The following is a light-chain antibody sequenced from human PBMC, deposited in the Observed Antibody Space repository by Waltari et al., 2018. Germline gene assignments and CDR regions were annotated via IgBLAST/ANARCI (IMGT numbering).Light chain of an antibody. Sequence: QSAVTQPASVSGSPGQSITISCTGTNGDIGNDNYVAWYQQHPGKAPKLIIYEVNYRPSGVSNRFSGSKSGNTASLTISGLQAEDEADYYCCSFTRASTWVFGGGTKLTVL. CDR3: CSFTRASTWV. CDR1: NGDIGNDNY. CDR2: EVN. J-gene: IGLJ3*02. V-gene: IGLV2-14*01.